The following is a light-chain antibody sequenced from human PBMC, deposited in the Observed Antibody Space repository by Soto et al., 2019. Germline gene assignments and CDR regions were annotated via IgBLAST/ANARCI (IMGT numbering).Light chain of an antibody. CDR1: QIISTY. CDR2: GAS. V-gene: IGKV1-39*01. J-gene: IGKJ1*01. Sequence: DIQMTQSPSSLSASVGDRVTITCRASQIISTYLHWYQHKPGEAPRLLIYGASTLQSGVPSRFSGSGYGPDFTLTISGLKPEDFSTYFCQQSSSTPWTFGQGTKVEIK. CDR3: QQSSSTPWT.